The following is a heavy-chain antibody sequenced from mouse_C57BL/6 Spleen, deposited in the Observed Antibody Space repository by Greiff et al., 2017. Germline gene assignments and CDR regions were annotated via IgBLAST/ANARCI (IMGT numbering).Heavy chain of an antibody. CDR1: GFSLTSYA. V-gene: IGHV2-9-1*01. J-gene: IGHJ2*01. CDR3: ARRDDGGRSDFDY. D-gene: IGHD1-1*02. Sequence: VMLVESGPGLVAPSQSLSITCTVSGFSLTSYAISWVRQPPGKGLEWLGVIWTGGGTNYNSALNSRLSIRKDNSKSQIFLKMNSRQTDDKARYYCARRDDGGRSDFDYWGQGTTLTVSS. CDR2: IWTGGGT.